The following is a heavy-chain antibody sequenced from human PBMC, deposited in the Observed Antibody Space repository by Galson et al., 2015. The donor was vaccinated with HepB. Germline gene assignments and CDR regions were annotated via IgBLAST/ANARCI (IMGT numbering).Heavy chain of an antibody. CDR3: ARDTCGGDCHDAFDI. V-gene: IGHV3-48*02. CDR1: GFTFSSYS. J-gene: IGHJ3*02. CDR2: ISSSSSTI. Sequence: SLRLSCAASGFTFSSYSMNWVRQAPGKGLEWVSYISSSSSTIYYADSVKGRFTISRDNAKNSLYLQMNSLRDEDTAVYYCARDTCGGDCHDAFDIWGQGTMVTVSS. D-gene: IGHD2-21*02.